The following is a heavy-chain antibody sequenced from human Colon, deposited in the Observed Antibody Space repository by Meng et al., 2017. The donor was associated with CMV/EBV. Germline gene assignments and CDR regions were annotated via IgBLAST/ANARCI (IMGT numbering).Heavy chain of an antibody. D-gene: IGHD2-15*01. V-gene: IGHV3-7*01. CDR2: IKQDGSEK. J-gene: IGHJ6*02. CDR1: GFTFSSYW. CDR3: ARDPIVVVVAASPAVYGMDV. Sequence: GSLKISCAASGFTFSSYWMSWVRQAPGKGLEWVANIKQDGSEKYYVDSVKGRFTISRDNAKNSLYLQMNSLRAEDTAVYYCARDPIVVVVAASPAVYGMDVWGQGTTVTVSS.